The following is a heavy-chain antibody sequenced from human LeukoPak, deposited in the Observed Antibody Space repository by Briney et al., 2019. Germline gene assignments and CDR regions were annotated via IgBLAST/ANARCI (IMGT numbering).Heavy chain of an antibody. Sequence: GGSLRLSCAASGFTFSSYWMHWVRQAPGKGLVWVSRINSDGSSTSYADSVKGRFTISRDNAKNTLYLQMNSLRAEDTALYYCARDQRRAYYFDYWGQGTLVTVSS. CDR3: ARDQRRAYYFDY. CDR2: INSDGSST. V-gene: IGHV3-74*01. J-gene: IGHJ4*02. CDR1: GFTFSSYW.